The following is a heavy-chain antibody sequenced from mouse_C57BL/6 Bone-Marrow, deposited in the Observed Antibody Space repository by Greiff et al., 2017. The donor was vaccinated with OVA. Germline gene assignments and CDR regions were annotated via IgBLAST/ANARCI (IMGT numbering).Heavy chain of an antibody. CDR3: ARGVYYSNFPFAY. V-gene: IGHV5-17*01. CDR1: GFTFSDYG. CDR2: ISSGSSTI. D-gene: IGHD2-5*01. Sequence: EVQLVESGGGLVKPGGSLKLSCAASGFTFSDYGMHWVRQAPEQGLEWVAYISSGSSTIYYADTVKGRFTISRDNAKNTLFLQMTSLRSEDTAMYYCARGVYYSNFPFAYWGQGTLVTVSA. J-gene: IGHJ3*01.